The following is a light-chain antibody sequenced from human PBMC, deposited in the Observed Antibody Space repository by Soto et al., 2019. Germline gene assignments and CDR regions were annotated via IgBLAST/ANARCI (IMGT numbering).Light chain of an antibody. V-gene: IGKV3-11*01. CDR3: QQRTNWPLT. Sequence: EIVLTQSPATLSFSPGERATISCRASQSVDKYLVWYQQKPGQAPRLLIYDASNRATGIPARFSGSGSGTDFSLTITSLEPEDFAVYYCQQRTNWPLTFGGGTKLEIK. CDR2: DAS. J-gene: IGKJ4*01. CDR1: QSVDKY.